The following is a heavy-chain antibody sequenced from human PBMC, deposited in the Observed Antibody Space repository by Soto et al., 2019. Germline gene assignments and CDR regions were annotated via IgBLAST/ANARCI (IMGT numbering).Heavy chain of an antibody. V-gene: IGHV1-69*18. CDR3: ATERQSHCSSGVCYWFDP. CDR2: IIPMFGTA. D-gene: IGHD2-8*01. CDR1: GAPPGNFI. Sequence: QVLLVQPGAEVRKPGSSVQVSCKASGAPPGNFIFPWVRQAPGEGLEWMGRIIPMFGTADYAQKFQGRVTITADDSTNTVNMELSSLRFDDTAMYYCATERQSHCSSGVCYWFDPWGQGTLVTVSS. J-gene: IGHJ5*02.